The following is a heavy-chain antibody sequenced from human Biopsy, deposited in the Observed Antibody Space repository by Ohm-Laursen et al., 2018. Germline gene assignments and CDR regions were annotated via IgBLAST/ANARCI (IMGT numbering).Heavy chain of an antibody. J-gene: IGHJ4*02. CDR3: ARGSNDFGGLYFPR. Sequence: SDTLSLTCTVSGGSFTGHYWSWIRQPPGKGLEWIGHISYTGHTSYNASLKSRVTISVDTSRNHFSLRLSSLTAADTAVYYCARGSNDFGGLYFPRWGQGTLLTVSS. CDR1: GGSFTGHY. D-gene: IGHD4-23*01. CDR2: ISYTGHT. V-gene: IGHV4-59*11.